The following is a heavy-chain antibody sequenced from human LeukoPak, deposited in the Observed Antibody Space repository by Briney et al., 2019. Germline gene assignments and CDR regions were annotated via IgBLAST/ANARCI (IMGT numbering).Heavy chain of an antibody. Sequence: GGSLRLSCAASGFTFNSYAMHWVRQAPGKGLEWVAVISYDGNNKYYADSVKGRFTISRDTSKNTLSLQMNSLRVEDTAVYYCAREKGRGVISPYYDYWGQGTRVTVSS. CDR2: ISYDGNNK. V-gene: IGHV3-30*04. D-gene: IGHD3-10*01. J-gene: IGHJ4*02. CDR3: AREKGRGVISPYYDY. CDR1: GFTFNSYA.